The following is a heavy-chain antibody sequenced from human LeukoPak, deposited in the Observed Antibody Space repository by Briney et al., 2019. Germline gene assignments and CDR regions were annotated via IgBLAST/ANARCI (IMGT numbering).Heavy chain of an antibody. CDR1: GFTFTDVW. CDR3: AKDLDDRN. V-gene: IGHV3-23*01. D-gene: IGHD3-16*01. CDR2: ISGSGDST. J-gene: IGHJ4*02. Sequence: PGGSLRLSCAASGFTFTDVWMSWVRQTPGKGLEWVSGISGSGDSTYSADSVKGRFTISRDNSKKTLYLQMNSLRAEDTAVYYCAKDLDDRNWGQGTLVTVSS.